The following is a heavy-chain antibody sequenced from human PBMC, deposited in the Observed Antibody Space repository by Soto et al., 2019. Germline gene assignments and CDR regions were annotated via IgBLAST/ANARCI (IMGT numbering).Heavy chain of an antibody. CDR3: ASQSSEWLLFAS. CDR1: GFTFSSYS. J-gene: IGHJ4*02. Sequence: EVQLVESGGGLVQPGGSLRLSCAASGFTFSSYSMNWVRQAPGKGLEWVSYISSSSSTIYYADSVKGRFTISRDNAKNSLYLQMNSLRAVATAVYYCASQSSEWLLFASWGQGTLVTVSS. D-gene: IGHD5-12*01. V-gene: IGHV3-48*01. CDR2: ISSSSSTI.